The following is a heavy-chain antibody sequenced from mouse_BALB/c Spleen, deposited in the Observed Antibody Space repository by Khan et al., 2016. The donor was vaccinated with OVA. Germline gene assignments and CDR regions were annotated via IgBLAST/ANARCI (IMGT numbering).Heavy chain of an antibody. D-gene: IGHD1-1*02. CDR1: GYTFTSYY. V-gene: IGHV1S81*02. Sequence: VQLQESGAELVKPGASVRLSCKASGYTFTSYYLYWVKQRPGHGLEWIGDINPSNGGTNFNENFKTKATLTVDKSSSTAYMQLSSLTSEDSAVYHCTRSGYGAFAYWGQGTLVTVSA. CDR2: INPSNGGT. CDR3: TRSGYGAFAY. J-gene: IGHJ3*01.